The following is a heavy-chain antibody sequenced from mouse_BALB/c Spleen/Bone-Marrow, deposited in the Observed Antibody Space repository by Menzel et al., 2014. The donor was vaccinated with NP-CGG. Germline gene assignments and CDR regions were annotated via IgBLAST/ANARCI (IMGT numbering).Heavy chain of an antibody. CDR3: ARQGVPRDGYTWFTY. Sequence: VQLKESGGYFVKLGGSLKLSCAASGFIFSNYAMSWVRQTPEKRLEWFASISSGGSYTYYTDSVKGRFTISRDNAKNTLYLQMSSLRSEDTAIYYCARQGVPRDGYTWFTYWGQGSLVTVSA. J-gene: IGHJ3*01. CDR1: GFIFSNYA. D-gene: IGHD2-3*01. V-gene: IGHV5-9-3*01. CDR2: ISSGGSYT.